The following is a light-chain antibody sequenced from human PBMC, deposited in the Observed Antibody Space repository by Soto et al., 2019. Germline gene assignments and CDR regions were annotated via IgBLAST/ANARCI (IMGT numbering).Light chain of an antibody. CDR3: QTWGAGIVV. Sequence: QPVLTQSPSASASLGASVKLTCTLSSGHSNYAIAWHQQQPEKGPRYLMKLYSDGGHSKGDGIPDRFSGSSSGAERYLTISSLHSEDEADYYCQTWGAGIVVFGGGTKLTVL. V-gene: IGLV4-69*01. CDR1: SGHSNYA. CDR2: LYSDGGH. J-gene: IGLJ3*02.